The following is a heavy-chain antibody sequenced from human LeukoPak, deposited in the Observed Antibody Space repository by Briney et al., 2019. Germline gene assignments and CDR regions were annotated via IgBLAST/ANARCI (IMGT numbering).Heavy chain of an antibody. CDR1: GGSISSSTYY. CDR2: IYYSGST. Sequence: TSETLSLTCTVSGGSISSSTYYCGWIRQPPGKGLEWIGSIYYSGSTYYNPSLKSRLTISVDTSKNQFSLKLTSVTAADTAVYYCARGPRFLYTGNWFDPWGQGTLVTVSS. D-gene: IGHD3-3*01. V-gene: IGHV4-39*01. CDR3: ARGPRFLYTGNWFDP. J-gene: IGHJ5*02.